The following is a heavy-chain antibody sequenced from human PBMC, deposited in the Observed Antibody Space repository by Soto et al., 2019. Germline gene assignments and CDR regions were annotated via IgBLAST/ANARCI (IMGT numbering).Heavy chain of an antibody. CDR3: VKEEGIAVSRWHRFAS. V-gene: IGHV3-23*01. J-gene: IGHJ4*02. CDR2: IGRTGSTT. CDR1: GFTFSDYA. Sequence: QPGGSLRLSCEVSGFTFSDYAMSWVRQAPGKGLEWVSSIGRTGSTTYHADSVKGRFTISRDNSENTLYLELNGLRAEDTAVYYCVKEEGIAVSRWHRFASWGQGTLVTVSS. D-gene: IGHD6-19*01.